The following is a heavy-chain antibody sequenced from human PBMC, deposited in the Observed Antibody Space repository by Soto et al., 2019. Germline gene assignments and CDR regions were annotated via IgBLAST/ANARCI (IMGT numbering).Heavy chain of an antibody. D-gene: IGHD1-26*01. CDR2: ISYDGSNK. V-gene: IGHV3-30*18. CDR3: AKESGTYSVPRSYYGMDV. Sequence: PGGSLRLSCAASGFTFSSYGMHWVRQAPGKGLEWVAVISYDGSNKYYADSVKGRFTISRDNSKNTLYLQMNSLRAEDTAVYYCAKESGTYSVPRSYYGMDVWGQGTTVTVSS. J-gene: IGHJ6*02. CDR1: GFTFSSYG.